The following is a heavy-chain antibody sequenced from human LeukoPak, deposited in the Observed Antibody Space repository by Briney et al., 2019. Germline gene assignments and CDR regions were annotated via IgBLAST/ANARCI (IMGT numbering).Heavy chain of an antibody. CDR3: ARMPSDIVVVVAATPDY. CDR2: ISSRSTYI. J-gene: IGHJ4*02. CDR1: GFTFSSYS. D-gene: IGHD2-15*01. V-gene: IGHV3-21*01. Sequence: GGSLRLSCAASGFTFSSYSMNWVRQAPGKGLEWVSYISSRSTYIYYADSVKGRFTISRDNAKNSLTLQMNSLRAEDMAVYYCARMPSDIVVVVAATPDYWGQGTLVTVSS.